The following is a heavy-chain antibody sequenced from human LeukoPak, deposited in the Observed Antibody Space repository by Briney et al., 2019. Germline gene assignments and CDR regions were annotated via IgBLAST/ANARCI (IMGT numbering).Heavy chain of an antibody. Sequence: PGGSLRLSCVASGFTFSSYWMHWVRQDPRKGLVWVSRISGDGRNINYADSVRGRFTISRDNAKNTLYLQMNTLRVEDTAVYYCTRDPMDYDVSTGLHHYYMDVWGQGTTVTVSS. J-gene: IGHJ6*02. V-gene: IGHV3-74*01. CDR1: GFTFSSYW. CDR2: ISGDGRNI. D-gene: IGHD3-9*01. CDR3: TRDPMDYDVSTGLHHYYMDV.